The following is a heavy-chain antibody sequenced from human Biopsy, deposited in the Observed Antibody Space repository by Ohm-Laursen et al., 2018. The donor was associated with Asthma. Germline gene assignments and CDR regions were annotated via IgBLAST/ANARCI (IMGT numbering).Heavy chain of an antibody. J-gene: IGHJ4*02. CDR3: ASDFPKDYVRYNFQF. Sequence: AVYASCKLSGYSLTDLSMHWVRQAPGQGLEWMGGHDHEEGGTVNARRFQGRVTMTEDTSTDTAYMELSSLSSDDTAVYYCASDFPKDYVRYNFQFWGQGTLVTVSS. V-gene: IGHV1-24*01. D-gene: IGHD4-17*01. CDR1: GYSLTDLS. CDR2: HDHEEGGT.